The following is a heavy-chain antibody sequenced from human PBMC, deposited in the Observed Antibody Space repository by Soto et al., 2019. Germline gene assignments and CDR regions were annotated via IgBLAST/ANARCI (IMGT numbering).Heavy chain of an antibody. V-gene: IGHV1-69*01. CDR1: GGTFSTYA. D-gene: IGHD6-19*01. CDR3: ARDASVAVTGTLDY. J-gene: IGHJ4*02. CDR2: IIPILSIT. Sequence: QVQLVQSGAEVKKPGSSVKVSCKASGGTFSTYAISWVRQAPGQELEWMGGIIPILSITNYAQKFQGRATITADESTSTAYMELSSLRSEDTAVYYCARDASVAVTGTLDYWGQGTLVTVSS.